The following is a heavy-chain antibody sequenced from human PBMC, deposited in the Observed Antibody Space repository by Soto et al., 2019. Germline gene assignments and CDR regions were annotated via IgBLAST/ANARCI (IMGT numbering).Heavy chain of an antibody. J-gene: IGHJ4*03. CDR1: VYTITKFQ. CDR3: ARDVISHDNYKTIAYYFDH. V-gene: IGHV1-46*01. Sequence: KAVVYTITKFQMHWVRQAHGQGLEWMGMIDPSGGVTRDAQRFQGRITMTSDTSTSSVYMELRGLTSEDTAVYYCARDVISHDNYKTIAYYFDHWAPGPLGTVSS. D-gene: IGHD3-10*01. CDR2: IDPSGGVT.